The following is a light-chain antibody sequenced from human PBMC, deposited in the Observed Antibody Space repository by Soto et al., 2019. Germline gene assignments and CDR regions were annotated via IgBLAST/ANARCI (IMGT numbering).Light chain of an antibody. Sequence: IVLTQSPGTLSLSTGERATHSCRASQSVSSSYLAWYQQKPGQAPRLLIYGASSRATGIPDRFSGSGSGTDFTLTISSLEPEDFAVYYCQQFGTSSLVTFGPGTKVDI. CDR3: QQFGTSSLVT. J-gene: IGKJ3*01. CDR1: QSVSSSY. V-gene: IGKV3-20*01. CDR2: GAS.